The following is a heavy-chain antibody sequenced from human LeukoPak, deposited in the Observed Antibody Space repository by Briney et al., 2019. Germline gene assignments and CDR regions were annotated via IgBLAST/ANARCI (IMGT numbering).Heavy chain of an antibody. CDR3: ARFVEMATMVFDY. V-gene: IGHV4-59*11. Sequence: SETLSVTCTVSGGSISSHYWSWIRQPRGKGLEWIGYIYYSGSTNYNPSLKSRVTISVDTSKNQFSLKLSSVTAADTAVYYCARFVEMATMVFDYWGQGTLVTVSS. CDR2: IYYSGST. D-gene: IGHD5-24*01. CDR1: GGSISSHY. J-gene: IGHJ4*02.